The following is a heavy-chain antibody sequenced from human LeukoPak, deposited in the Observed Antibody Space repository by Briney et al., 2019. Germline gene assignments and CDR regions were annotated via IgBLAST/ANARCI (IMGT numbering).Heavy chain of an antibody. CDR3: AKASSGWEFDY. CDR1: GFTFSSFA. CDR2: ISGSGGNT. J-gene: IGHJ4*02. V-gene: IGHV3-23*01. D-gene: IGHD6-19*01. Sequence: GGSLRLSCAASGFTFSSFAMSWVRQAPGKGLEWVSGISGSGGNTYYADSVKGRFTISRDHSKHSLYLQMNCQTSARTAVYYCAKASSGWEFDYGGQGTVVSVFS.